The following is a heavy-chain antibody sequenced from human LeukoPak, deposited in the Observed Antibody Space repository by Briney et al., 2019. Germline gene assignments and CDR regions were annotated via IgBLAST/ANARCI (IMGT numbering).Heavy chain of an antibody. CDR3: ARASRYCSSTSCYPKY. D-gene: IGHD2-2*01. CDR2: INSDGSST. V-gene: IGHV3-74*01. J-gene: IGHJ4*02. Sequence: GGSLRLSCAASGFTFSSYWMLWVRQAPGKGLVWVSRINSDGSSTSYADSVKGRFTISRDNAKNTLYLQMNSLRAEDTAVYYCARASRYCSSTSCYPKYWGQGTLVTVSS. CDR1: GFTFSSYW.